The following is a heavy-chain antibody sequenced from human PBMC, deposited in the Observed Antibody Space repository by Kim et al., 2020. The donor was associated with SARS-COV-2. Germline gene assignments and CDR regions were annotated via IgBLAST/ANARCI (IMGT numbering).Heavy chain of an antibody. CDR3: ARTYDYGDYVWFDP. V-gene: IGHV1-18*01. D-gene: IGHD4-17*01. Sequence: AQKIKGRVTMTTGPSTSTAYMELRSLRSDDTAVYYCARTYDYGDYVWFDPWGQGTLVTVSS. J-gene: IGHJ5*02.